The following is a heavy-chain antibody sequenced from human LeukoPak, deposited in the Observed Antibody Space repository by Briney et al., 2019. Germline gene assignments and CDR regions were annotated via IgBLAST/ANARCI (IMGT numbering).Heavy chain of an antibody. D-gene: IGHD3-9*01. Sequence: GRSLRLSRAAAAFSVSSYGMHWVRQAPGKGLEWVAVIWYDGSNKYYADSVNGRFTISRDNSKNTLYLQMTSLRAEDTAVYDCVRENIFSGPYYYYGMDVWVQGSTVTVSS. V-gene: IGHV3-33*01. CDR3: VRENIFSGPYYYYGMDV. CDR1: AFSVSSYG. CDR2: IWYDGSNK. J-gene: IGHJ6*01.